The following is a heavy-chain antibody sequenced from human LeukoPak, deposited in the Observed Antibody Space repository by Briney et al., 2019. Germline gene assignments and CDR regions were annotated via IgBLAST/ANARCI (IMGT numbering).Heavy chain of an antibody. D-gene: IGHD1-26*01. J-gene: IGHJ4*02. Sequence: PSETLSLTCTVSGGSIRSYYWSWIRQPPGKGLEWVGYIYYSGSANYNPSLKSRVTISVDTSKNQFSLKLSSVTAADTAVYYCARGSGSYGDWGQGTLVTVSS. V-gene: IGHV4-59*01. CDR1: GGSIRSYY. CDR2: IYYSGSA. CDR3: ARGSGSYGD.